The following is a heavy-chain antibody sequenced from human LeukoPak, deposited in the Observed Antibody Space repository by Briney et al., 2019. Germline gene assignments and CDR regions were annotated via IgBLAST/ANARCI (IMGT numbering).Heavy chain of an antibody. CDR3: ARAADSSGYYYKGYYFDN. J-gene: IGHJ4*02. CDR2: IYYSGST. CDR1: GGSISSGGYY. Sequence: SETLSLTCTVSGGSISSGGYYWSWIRQHPGKGLEWIGYIYYSGSTYYNPSLKSRVTISVDTSKNQFSLKLSSVTAADTAVYYCARAADSSGYYYKGYYFDNWGQGTLVTVSS. V-gene: IGHV4-31*03. D-gene: IGHD3-22*01.